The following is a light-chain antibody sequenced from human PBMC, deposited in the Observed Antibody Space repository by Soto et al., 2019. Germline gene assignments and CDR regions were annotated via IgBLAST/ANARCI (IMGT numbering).Light chain of an antibody. CDR3: GTWDSSLSAYV. Sequence: QSVLTQPPSVSAAPGQTVTISCSGSSSNIGNNYVSWYQQPPGTAPKLLIYDNNKRPSGIPDRFSGSKSGTSATLGITGLQTGDEADYYCGTWDSSLSAYVFGTGTKLTVL. CDR2: DNN. CDR1: SSNIGNNY. J-gene: IGLJ1*01. V-gene: IGLV1-51*01.